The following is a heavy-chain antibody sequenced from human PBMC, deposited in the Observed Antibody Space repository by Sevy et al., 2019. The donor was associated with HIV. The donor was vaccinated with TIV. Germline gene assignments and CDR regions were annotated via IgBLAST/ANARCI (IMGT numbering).Heavy chain of an antibody. J-gene: IGHJ4*02. CDR3: TRGRGLATVFS. CDR1: GFTFGDFA. Sequence: GGSLRLSCKASGFTFGDFAFSWFRQAPGKGLEWISFIRSKAYGATTEYAVSVKGRFTISRDDSKTTAYLQMNSLQPEDTAVYYCTRGRGLATVFSGGQGTLVTVSS. CDR2: IRSKAYGATT. V-gene: IGHV3-49*03. D-gene: IGHD5-12*01.